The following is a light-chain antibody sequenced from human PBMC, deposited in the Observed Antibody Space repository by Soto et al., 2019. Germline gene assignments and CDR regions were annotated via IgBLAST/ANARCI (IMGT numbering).Light chain of an antibody. CDR3: QQYNKWPRT. Sequence: EIVLTQSPGTLSLSPGERATLYCRASQSVSSYLAWYQQKPGQAPRLLIYDASNRATGIPARFSGSGSGTDFTLTISSLQSQDFAVYYCQQYNKWPRTFGQGTKVDVK. V-gene: IGKV3-11*01. CDR1: QSVSSY. CDR2: DAS. J-gene: IGKJ1*01.